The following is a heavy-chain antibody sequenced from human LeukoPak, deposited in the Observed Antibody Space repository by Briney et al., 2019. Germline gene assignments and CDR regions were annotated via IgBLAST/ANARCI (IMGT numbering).Heavy chain of an antibody. CDR3: ARAVGSSESNWFDP. CDR1: GGSISSGSYY. V-gene: IGHV4-61*02. Sequence: SQTLSLTCTVSGGSISSGSYYWSWIRQPAGKGLEWIGRIYTSGSTHYSPSLKSRVTISVDTSKNQFSLNLNSVTAADTAVYYCARAVGSSESNWFDPWGQGTLATVSS. D-gene: IGHD6-19*01. J-gene: IGHJ5*02. CDR2: IYTSGST.